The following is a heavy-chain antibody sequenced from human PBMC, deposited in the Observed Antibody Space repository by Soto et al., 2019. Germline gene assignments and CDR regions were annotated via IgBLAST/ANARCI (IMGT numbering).Heavy chain of an antibody. CDR3: ARSKSEKTYDSSGYVDY. CDR2: IYYSGRA. J-gene: IGHJ4*02. V-gene: IGHV4-39*01. D-gene: IGHD3-22*01. Sequence: PSETLSLTCTVSGGSITSSSYYWGWIRQPPGKGLEWIGSIYYSGRAYYRPSLKSRVTISVDTSKNQFSLKLSSVTAAETAVYYFARSKSEKTYDSSGYVDYWGQGTLVTVSS. CDR1: GGSITSSSYY.